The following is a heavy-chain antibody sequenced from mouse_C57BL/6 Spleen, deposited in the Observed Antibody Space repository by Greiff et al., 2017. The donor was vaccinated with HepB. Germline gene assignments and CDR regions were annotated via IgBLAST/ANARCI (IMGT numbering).Heavy chain of an antibody. V-gene: IGHV1-9*01. D-gene: IGHD2-3*01. J-gene: IGHJ3*01. Sequence: QVQLQQSGAELMKPGASVKLSCKATGYTFTGYWIEWVKQRPGHGLEWIGEILPGSGSTNYNEKFKGKATFTADTSSNTAYMQLSSLTTEDSAIYYCARCHDGYYVEFAYWGQGTLVTVSA. CDR3: ARCHDGYYVEFAY. CDR1: GYTFTGYW. CDR2: ILPGSGST.